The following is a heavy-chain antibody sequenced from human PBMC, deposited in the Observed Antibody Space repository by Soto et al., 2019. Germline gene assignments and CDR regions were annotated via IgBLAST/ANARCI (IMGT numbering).Heavy chain of an antibody. CDR2: IYYSGST. J-gene: IGHJ4*02. CDR1: GGSISSSRYY. CDR3: MLGSGWKDFDY. Sequence: SLPLSLTCAVSGGSISSSRYYWSWIRQPPGKGLEWIGNIYYSGSTYYNPSLKSRVTISVDTSKKQFSLKLSSVTASDTAVYYCMLGSGWKDFDYWGQGTLVTVSS. D-gene: IGHD3-22*01. V-gene: IGHV4-39*01.